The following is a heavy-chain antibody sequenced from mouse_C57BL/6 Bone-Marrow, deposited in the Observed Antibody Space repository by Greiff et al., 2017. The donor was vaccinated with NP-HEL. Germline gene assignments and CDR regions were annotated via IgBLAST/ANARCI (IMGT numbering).Heavy chain of an antibody. Sequence: QVQLKESGPELVKPGASVKISCKASGYAFSSSWMNWVKQRPGKGLEWIGRIYPGDGDTNYKGKFKGKATLTADKSSSTAYMQLSSLTSEDSAVYFCAREGKGGFAYWGKGTLVTVSA. V-gene: IGHV1-82*01. J-gene: IGHJ3*01. CDR2: IYPGDGDT. CDR1: GYAFSSSW. CDR3: AREGKGGFAY. D-gene: IGHD1-3*01.